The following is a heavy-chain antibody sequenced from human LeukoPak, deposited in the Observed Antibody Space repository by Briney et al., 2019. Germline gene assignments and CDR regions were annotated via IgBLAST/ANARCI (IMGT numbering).Heavy chain of an antibody. D-gene: IGHD3-22*01. J-gene: IGHJ3*02. CDR2: ISGSGGST. CDR3: AKGLFSEHPRGWEGAFDI. V-gene: IGHV3-23*01. Sequence: PGGSLRLSCAASGFTFSSYGMSWVRQAPGKGLEWVSAISGSGGSTYYADSVKGRFTISRDNSKNTLYLQMNSLRAEDTAVYYCAKGLFSEHPRGWEGAFDIWGQGTMVTVSS. CDR1: GFTFSSYG.